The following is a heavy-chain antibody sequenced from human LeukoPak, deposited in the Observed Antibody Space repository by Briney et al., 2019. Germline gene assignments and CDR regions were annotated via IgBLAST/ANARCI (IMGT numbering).Heavy chain of an antibody. Sequence: PGGSLRLSCAASGFTFSSYGMHWVRQAPGKGLEWVAVISYDGSNKYYADSVKGRFTISRDNSKNTLYLQMNSLRAEDTAVYYCAKLIGSTSCCDYFDYWGQGTLVTVSS. CDR3: AKLIGSTSCCDYFDY. CDR2: ISYDGSNK. V-gene: IGHV3-30*18. D-gene: IGHD2-2*01. CDR1: GFTFSSYG. J-gene: IGHJ4*02.